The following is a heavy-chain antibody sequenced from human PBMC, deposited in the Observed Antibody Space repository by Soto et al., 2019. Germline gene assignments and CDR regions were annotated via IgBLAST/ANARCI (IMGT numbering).Heavy chain of an antibody. CDR2: INAGNGNT. CDR3: AREYCSSTSCYDWYFDL. J-gene: IGHJ2*01. D-gene: IGHD2-2*01. CDR1: GYTFTSYA. Sequence: QVQLVQSGAEVKKPGASVKVSCKASGYTFTSYAMHWVRQAPGQRLGWMGWINAGNGNTKYSQKFQGRVTITRDTSASTAYMELSSLRSEDTAVYYCAREYCSSTSCYDWYFDLWGRGTLVTVSS. V-gene: IGHV1-3*01.